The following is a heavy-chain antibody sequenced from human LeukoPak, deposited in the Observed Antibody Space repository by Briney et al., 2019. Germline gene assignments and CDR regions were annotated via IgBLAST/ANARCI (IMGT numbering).Heavy chain of an antibody. D-gene: IGHD5-24*01. V-gene: IGHV6-1*01. J-gene: IGHJ4*02. CDR3: ARDLHGYKFDY. Sequence: SQTLSLTCAISGDIVSSNSAAWNCLRQSPSRGLEWLGRTYYRSKWYNDYAVSVKSRITINPDTSKNQFSLQLNSVTPEYLAVYCCARDLHGYKFDYWGQGTLVTVSS. CDR2: TYYRSKWYN. CDR1: GDIVSSNSAA.